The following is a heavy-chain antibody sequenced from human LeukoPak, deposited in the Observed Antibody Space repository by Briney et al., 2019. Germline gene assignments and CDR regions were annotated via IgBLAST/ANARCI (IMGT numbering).Heavy chain of an antibody. Sequence: GGSLRLSCAASGFTFSTYWMNWVRRAPGKALEWVANISQDGRFKYSVASVQGRFTIPRDNAQNALYLEMNSLRAEDTAVYYCARILPGAVGDVLDLWGRGTMVTVTS. J-gene: IGHJ3*01. CDR3: ARILPGAVGDVLDL. CDR1: GFTFSTYW. V-gene: IGHV3-7*01. D-gene: IGHD6-19*01. CDR2: ISQDGRFK.